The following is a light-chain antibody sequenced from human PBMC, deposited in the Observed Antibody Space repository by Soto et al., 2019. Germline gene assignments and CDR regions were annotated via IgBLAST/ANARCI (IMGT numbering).Light chain of an antibody. J-gene: IGLJ3*02. V-gene: IGLV1-44*01. Sequence: QSVLTQPPSASGTPGQRVTIACSGSSSNNGSNTVNWYQQLPGTAPKLLIYSNNQRPSGVPDRFSGSKSGTSASLDISGLQSEDEADYYCAAWDDSLNGSGVFGGGTKLTVL. CDR2: SNN. CDR3: AAWDDSLNGSGV. CDR1: SSNNGSNT.